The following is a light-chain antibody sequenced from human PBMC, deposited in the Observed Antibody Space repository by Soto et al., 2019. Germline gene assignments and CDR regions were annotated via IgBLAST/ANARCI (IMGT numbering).Light chain of an antibody. J-gene: IGKJ4*01. Sequence: EIVLAQSPGIVSLSPGERATLSCRASQSISGTSLAWYQQKPGQPPRLLIYGASSRATGIPDRFTGSGSATDFTLTISRLEPEDFGIYYCHQYGTSPLTFGGGTKVDIK. CDR3: HQYGTSPLT. CDR2: GAS. CDR1: QSISGTS. V-gene: IGKV3-20*01.